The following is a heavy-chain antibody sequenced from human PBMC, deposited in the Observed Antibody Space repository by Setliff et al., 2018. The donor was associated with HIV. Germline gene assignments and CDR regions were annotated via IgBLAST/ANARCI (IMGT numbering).Heavy chain of an antibody. CDR3: ASFWGSSGWFDY. J-gene: IGHJ5*01. V-gene: IGHV1-3*01. CDR2: INAGIGNT. D-gene: IGHD6-19*01. CDR1: GYIFTSYT. Sequence: ASVKVSCKASGYIFTSYTMHWVRQAPGQRLEWMGCINAGIGNTRYSQKFQGRVTIIRDTSASTAYMELSSLRSEDTAVYYCASFWGSSGWFDYWGQGTLVTVSS.